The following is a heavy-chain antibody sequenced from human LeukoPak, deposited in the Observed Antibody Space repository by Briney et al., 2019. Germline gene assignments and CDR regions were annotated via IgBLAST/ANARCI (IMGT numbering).Heavy chain of an antibody. J-gene: IGHJ5*02. Sequence: GSLRLSCAASGFTFSSYSMKWIRQPPGKGLEWIGEINHSGSTYYNPSLKSRVTISVDTSKNQFSLKLSSVTAADTAVYYCARWFITTGISWFDPWGQGTLVTVSS. CDR3: ARWFITTGISWFDP. D-gene: IGHD3-22*01. CDR2: INHSGST. V-gene: IGHV4-34*01. CDR1: GFTFSSYS.